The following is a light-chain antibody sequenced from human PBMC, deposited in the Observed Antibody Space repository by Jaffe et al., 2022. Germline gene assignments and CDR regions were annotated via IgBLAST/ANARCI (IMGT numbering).Light chain of an antibody. Sequence: DIQMTQSPSTLSASVGDRVTITCRASQSISSWLAWYQQKPGKAPKVLIYKASTLESGVPSRFSGSGSGTEFTLTISSLQPDDFATYYCQQYDSYPLTFGGGTTVEIK. J-gene: IGKJ4*01. CDR2: KAS. V-gene: IGKV1-5*03. CDR1: QSISSW. CDR3: QQYDSYPLT.